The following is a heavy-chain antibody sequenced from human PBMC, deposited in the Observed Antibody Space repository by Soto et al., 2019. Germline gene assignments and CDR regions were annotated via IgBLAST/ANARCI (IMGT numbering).Heavy chain of an antibody. V-gene: IGHV1-69*06. CDR1: GGSFSTFA. CDR2: IIPVFAKA. D-gene: IGHD1-7*01. J-gene: IGHJ5*02. CDR3: AREPSQGDNWKYVGWFDP. Sequence: QVQLMHSGAEVKKPGSSVKVSCKASGGSFSTFAITWVRQAPGQGLEWMGGIIPVFAKATYAQKFQGRVMITADRSTSTAYMELSSLTSEDTAVYYCAREPSQGDNWKYVGWFDPWGQGTLVTVSS.